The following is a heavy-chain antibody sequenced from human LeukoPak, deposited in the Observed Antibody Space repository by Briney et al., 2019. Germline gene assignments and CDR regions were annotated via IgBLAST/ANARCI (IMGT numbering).Heavy chain of an antibody. J-gene: IGHJ4*02. CDR2: IKQDGIYI. Sequence: YRSRWLRQHQKRELEWVGNIKQDGIYIYYEDSVQGRFTISRDNAKNSLFLQMDSLRADDMAVYYCATHDVLTGYPYFDYWGQGTLVTVSS. D-gene: IGHD3-9*01. V-gene: IGHV3-7*02. CDR1: YR. CDR3: ATHDVLTGYPYFDY.